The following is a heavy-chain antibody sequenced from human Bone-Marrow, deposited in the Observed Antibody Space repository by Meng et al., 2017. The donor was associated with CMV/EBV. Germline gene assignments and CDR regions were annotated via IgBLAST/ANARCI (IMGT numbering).Heavy chain of an antibody. D-gene: IGHD2-15*01. CDR3: VREVAAAYFDP. CDR2: SRNKANNHVT. CDR1: QFTFSDHY. V-gene: IGHV3-72*01. Sequence: GGSLRLSCATSQFTFSDHYMDWVRQAPGKGLEWVGRSRNKANNHVTEYAASVKGRFTISRDDSKNSLYLQMNSLRTEDTAVYFCVREVAAAYFDPWGRGTLVTVSS. J-gene: IGHJ5*02.